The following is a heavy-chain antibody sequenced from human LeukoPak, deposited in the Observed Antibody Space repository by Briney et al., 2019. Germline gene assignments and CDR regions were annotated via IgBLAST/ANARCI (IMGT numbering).Heavy chain of an antibody. CDR2: MYYSGST. D-gene: IGHD3-16*02. J-gene: IGHJ4*02. CDR3: ARGHYIWGTYRQYFDY. V-gene: IGHV4-59*11. Sequence: SETLSLTCTVSGGSISSHYWNWIRQPPGKGLEWVGYMYYSGSTSYNPSLMSRVTILVDTSKYQFSLKLSSVTAADTAVYYCARGHYIWGTYRQYFDYWGQGTLVTVSS. CDR1: GGSISSHY.